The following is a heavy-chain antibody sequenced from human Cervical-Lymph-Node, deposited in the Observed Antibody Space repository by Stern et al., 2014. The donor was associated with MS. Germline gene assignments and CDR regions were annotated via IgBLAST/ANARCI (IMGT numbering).Heavy chain of an antibody. Sequence: EIQLVQSGAEVKKPGESLKISCQVSGYNFPVYWIGWVRQTPGKGLEWVGIIYTPDSESRYNQCFPGQVALSVDTSVSTAYLHGRSLQTSDTALYFCARHTGDYAFDYWGQGTLVIVSS. CDR2: IYTPDSES. V-gene: IGHV5-51*01. CDR3: ARHTGDYAFDY. D-gene: IGHD4-17*01. J-gene: IGHJ4*02. CDR1: GYNFPVYW.